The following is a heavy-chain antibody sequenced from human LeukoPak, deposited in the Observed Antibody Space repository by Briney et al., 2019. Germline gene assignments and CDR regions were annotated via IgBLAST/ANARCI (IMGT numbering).Heavy chain of an antibody. Sequence: SETLSLTCTVSSGSITSSSYLWGWIRQPPGKGLEWIGSTSYTGSTYYNPSLKSRVTLSVDTSNNQFSLKLSSVTAADTAVYYCARRPGYCPNGVCYKRNWFDPWGQGTLVTVSS. J-gene: IGHJ5*02. CDR1: SGSITSSSYL. CDR3: ARRPGYCPNGVCYKRNWFDP. V-gene: IGHV4-39*07. D-gene: IGHD2-8*01. CDR2: TSYTGST.